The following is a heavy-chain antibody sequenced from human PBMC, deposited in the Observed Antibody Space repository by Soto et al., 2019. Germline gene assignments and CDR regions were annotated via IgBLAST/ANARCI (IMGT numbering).Heavy chain of an antibody. CDR2: TYYRSKWYN. J-gene: IGHJ5*02. Sequence: SQTLSLTCAISGDSVSSNSAAWNWIRQSPSRGLEWLGRTYYRSKWYNDYAVSVKSRITINPDPSKNQFSLQLNSVTPEDTAVYYCARDLAGAAAGRNWFDPWGQGTLVTVSS. D-gene: IGHD6-13*01. CDR1: GDSVSSNSAA. V-gene: IGHV6-1*01. CDR3: ARDLAGAAAGRNWFDP.